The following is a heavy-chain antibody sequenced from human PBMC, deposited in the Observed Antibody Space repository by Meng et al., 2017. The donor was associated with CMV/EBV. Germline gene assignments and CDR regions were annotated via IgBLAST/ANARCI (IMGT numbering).Heavy chain of an antibody. D-gene: IGHD1-26*01. CDR2: ISYDGSNK. CDR3: AREAHEGSYNWFDP. CDR1: GFTFSSYA. J-gene: IGHJ5*02. V-gene: IGHV3-30-3*01. Sequence: GGSLRLSCAASGFTFSSYAMHWVRQAPGKGLEWVAVISYDGSNKYYADSVKGRFTISRDNPKNTLYLQMNSLRAEDTAVYYCAREAHEGSYNWFDPWGQGTLVTVSS.